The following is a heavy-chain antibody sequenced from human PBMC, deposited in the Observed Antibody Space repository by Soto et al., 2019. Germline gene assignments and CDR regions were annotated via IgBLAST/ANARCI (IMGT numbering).Heavy chain of an antibody. CDR2: IIPIFGTA. CDR3: ARGGRYYDSSGYLNY. Sequence: SVKVSCKASGGTFSRYSISWVRQAPGQGLEWMGGIIPIFGTANYAQKFQGRVTITADESTSTAYMELSSLRSEDTAVYYCARGGRYYDSSGYLNYWGQGTLVTVSS. CDR1: GGTFSRYS. D-gene: IGHD3-22*01. V-gene: IGHV1-69*13. J-gene: IGHJ4*02.